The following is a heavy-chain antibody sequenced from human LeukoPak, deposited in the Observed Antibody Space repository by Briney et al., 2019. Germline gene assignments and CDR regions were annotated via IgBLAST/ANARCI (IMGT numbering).Heavy chain of an antibody. Sequence: PSQTLSLTCTVSGGSISSGDYYWSWIRQPPGKGLEWIGYIYYSGSTYYNPSLKNRVTISVDTSKNQFSLKLSSVTAADTAVYYCARGTMVRGALFDYWGQGTLVTVSS. CDR1: GGSISSGDYY. CDR2: IYYSGST. D-gene: IGHD3-10*01. CDR3: ARGTMVRGALFDY. V-gene: IGHV4-30-4*01. J-gene: IGHJ4*02.